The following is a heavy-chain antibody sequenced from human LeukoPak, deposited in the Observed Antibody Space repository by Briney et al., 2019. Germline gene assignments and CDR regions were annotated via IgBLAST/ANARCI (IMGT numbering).Heavy chain of an antibody. CDR3: ARAPGIQLWLQGYYYYYYMDV. Sequence: ASEKVSCKASGYTFTSYAMNWVRQAPGQGLEWMGWINTNTGNPTYAQGFTGRFVFSLDTSVSTAYLQISSLKAEDTAVYYCARAPGIQLWLQGYYYYYYMDVWGKGTTVTVSS. V-gene: IGHV7-4-1*02. CDR2: INTNTGNP. CDR1: GYTFTSYA. J-gene: IGHJ6*03. D-gene: IGHD5-18*01.